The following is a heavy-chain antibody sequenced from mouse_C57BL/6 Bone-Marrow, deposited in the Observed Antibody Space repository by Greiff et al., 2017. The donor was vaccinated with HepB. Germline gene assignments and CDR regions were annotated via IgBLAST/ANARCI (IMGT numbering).Heavy chain of an antibody. V-gene: IGHV12-3*01. D-gene: IGHD2-3*01. J-gene: IGHJ2*01. CDR3: AGDHRVYDGYLDY. Sequence: KVEESGPGLVKPSQSLFLTCSITGFPITSGYYWIWIRQSPGKPLEWMGYITHSGETFYNPSLQSLISITRETSKNQFFLQLNSVTTEDTAMYYCAGDHRVYDGYLDYWGQGTTLTVSA. CDR1: GFPITSGYY. CDR2: ITHSGET.